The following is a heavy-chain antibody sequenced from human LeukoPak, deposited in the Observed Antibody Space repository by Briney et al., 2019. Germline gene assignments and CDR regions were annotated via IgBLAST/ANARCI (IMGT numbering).Heavy chain of an antibody. J-gene: IGHJ3*02. CDR2: IYYSGST. CDR3: ARPSMRYSNPAFDI. D-gene: IGHD6-13*01. V-gene: IGHV4-39*02. CDR1: GGSISSRSYY. Sequence: SESLSLICTVSGGSISSRSYYWGWIRQPPGKGLEWIVRIYYSGSTYYKPSLNSRVTISVDTSKNHFSLKLSSMTAPDTAVYYCARPSMRYSNPAFDIWGQGTMVTVSS.